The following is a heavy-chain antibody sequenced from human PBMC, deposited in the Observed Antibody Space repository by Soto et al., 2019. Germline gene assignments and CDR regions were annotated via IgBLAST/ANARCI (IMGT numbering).Heavy chain of an antibody. CDR3: AAGDSSGYYSYYYYGMDV. Sequence: QMQLVQSGPEVKKPGTSVKVSCKASGFTFTSSAVQWVRQARGQRLEWIGWIVVGSGNTNYAQKFQERVTITRDMXTXTXSMELSSLRSEDTAVYYCAAGDSSGYYSYYYYGMDVWGQGTTVTVSS. V-gene: IGHV1-58*01. D-gene: IGHD3-22*01. CDR1: GFTFTSSA. CDR2: IVVGSGNT. J-gene: IGHJ6*02.